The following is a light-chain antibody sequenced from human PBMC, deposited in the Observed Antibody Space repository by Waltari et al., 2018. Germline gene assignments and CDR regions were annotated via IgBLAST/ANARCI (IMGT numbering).Light chain of an antibody. Sequence: QSALTQPASVSGSPGQSITISCTGSSSDVGNYKRVSWYQQHTGKAPKLMIYAVSKRPSGVSDRFSGSKSGDTASLTISGLQPEDEADYFCCSYAGSSKGVFGGGTKVTVL. CDR2: AVS. V-gene: IGLV2-23*02. J-gene: IGLJ2*01. CDR1: SSDVGNYKR. CDR3: CSYAGSSKGV.